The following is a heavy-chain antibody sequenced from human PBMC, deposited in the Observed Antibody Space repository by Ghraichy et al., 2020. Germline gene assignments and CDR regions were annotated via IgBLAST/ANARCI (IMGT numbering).Heavy chain of an antibody. J-gene: IGHJ6*02. CDR2: ISSSSSTI. Sequence: GGSLRLSCAASGFTFSSYSMNWVRQAPGKGLEWVSYISSSSSTIYYADSVKGRFTISRDNAKNSLYLQMNSLRDEDTAVYYCASPKYDPDTRYYYYYGMDVWGQGTTVTVSS. V-gene: IGHV3-48*02. D-gene: IGHD3-3*01. CDR3: ASPKYDPDTRYYYYYGMDV. CDR1: GFTFSSYS.